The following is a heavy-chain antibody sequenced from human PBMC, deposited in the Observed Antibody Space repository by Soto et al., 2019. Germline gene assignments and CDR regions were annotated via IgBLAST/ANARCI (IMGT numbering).Heavy chain of an antibody. CDR2: IYYSGST. CDR3: AGLKTYGYSYLIDY. CDR1: GGSISSYY. Sequence: SETLSLTCTVSGGSISSYYWSWIRQPPGKGLEWIGYIYYSGSTNYNPSLKSRVTISVDTSKNQFSLKLSSVTAADTAVYYCAGLKTYGYSYLIDYWGQGTLVTVSS. V-gene: IGHV4-59*08. J-gene: IGHJ4*02. D-gene: IGHD5-18*01.